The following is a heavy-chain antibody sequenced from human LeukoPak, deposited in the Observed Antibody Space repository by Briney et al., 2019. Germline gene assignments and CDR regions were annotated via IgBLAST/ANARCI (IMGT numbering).Heavy chain of an antibody. CDR1: GFTVSSNY. D-gene: IGHD1-26*01. J-gene: IGHJ4*02. CDR3: ARGGKWERHIDY. V-gene: IGHV3-66*02. Sequence: GGSLRLSCAASGFTVSSNYMSWVRQAPRKGLEWVSVIYSGGSTYYADSVKGRFTISRDNSKNTLYLQMNSLRAEDTAVYYCARGGKWERHIDYWRQGTLVTVSS. CDR2: IYSGGST.